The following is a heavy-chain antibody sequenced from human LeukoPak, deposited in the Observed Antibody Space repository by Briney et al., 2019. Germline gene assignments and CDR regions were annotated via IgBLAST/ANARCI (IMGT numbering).Heavy chain of an antibody. CDR3: ARQNDFRLDY. CDR2: IYPGDSDT. CDR1: GYTFSSYW. V-gene: IGHV5-51*01. D-gene: IGHD3-3*01. J-gene: IGHJ4*02. Sequence: GESLQISCKGSGYTFSSYWIGWVRPMPGKGLEWMGIIYPGDSDTRYSPSLQGQVTISVDTSIGTAYLQWSSLKASDTAIYYCARQNDFRLDYWGQGTLVTVSS.